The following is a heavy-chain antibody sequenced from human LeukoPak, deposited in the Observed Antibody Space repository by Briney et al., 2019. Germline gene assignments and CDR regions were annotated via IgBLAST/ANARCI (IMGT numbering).Heavy chain of an antibody. D-gene: IGHD4-11*01. CDR1: GVTFSSYW. J-gene: IGHJ4*02. CDR2: INTDGSET. Sequence: GGSLRLSCAASGVTFSSYWMHWVRQGPGKGLVWVSRINTDGSETIYADSVKGRFTISRDNAKHTLYPQMNSLRAEDTAVYYCARGVTSNAPSDCWGQGTLVTVSS. V-gene: IGHV3-74*01. CDR3: ARGVTSNAPSDC.